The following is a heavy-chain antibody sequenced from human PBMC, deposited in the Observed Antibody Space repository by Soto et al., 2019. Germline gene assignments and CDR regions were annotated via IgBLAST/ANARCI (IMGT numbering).Heavy chain of an antibody. D-gene: IGHD5-12*01. J-gene: IGHJ3*02. V-gene: IGHV3-7*01. CDR2: IKQDGSEK. CDR1: GFTFSSYW. Sequence: GGSLRLSCAASGFTFSSYWMSWVRQAPGKGLEWVANIKQDGSEKYYVDSVKGRFTITRDNAKNSLYLQMNSLRAEDTAVYYCARAGSRGYSGYDYAFDIWGQGTMVTVSS. CDR3: ARAGSRGYSGYDYAFDI.